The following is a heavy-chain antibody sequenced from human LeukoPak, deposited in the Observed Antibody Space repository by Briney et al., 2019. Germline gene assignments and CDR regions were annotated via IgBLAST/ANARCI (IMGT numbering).Heavy chain of an antibody. Sequence: SETLSLTCTVSGGSINSPDYYWSWIRQPPGKGLEWIGSIYYSGTTFYSPSLKSRLTISLDTSKNQFFLILSSMTVADTAVYYCARGKVPDPWGQGTLVNVSS. CDR1: GGSINSPDYY. V-gene: IGHV4-30-4*08. D-gene: IGHD1-14*01. J-gene: IGHJ5*02. CDR3: ARGKVPDP. CDR2: IYYSGTT.